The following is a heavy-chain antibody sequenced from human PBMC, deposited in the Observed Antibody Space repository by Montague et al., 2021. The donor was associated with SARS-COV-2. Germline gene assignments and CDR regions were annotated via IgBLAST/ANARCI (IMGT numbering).Heavy chain of an antibody. Sequence: SETLSLTCTVSGGSISSSSYYWGWIRQPPGKGLEWIGSIYYSGSTYYNPSLKSRVTISVDTSKNQFSLKLNSVTAADTAVYYCARGPRITMIVVVITDIWFDPWGQGTLVTVSS. CDR3: ARGPRITMIVVVITDIWFDP. V-gene: IGHV4-39*07. D-gene: IGHD3-22*01. CDR1: GGSISSSSYY. J-gene: IGHJ5*02. CDR2: IYYSGST.